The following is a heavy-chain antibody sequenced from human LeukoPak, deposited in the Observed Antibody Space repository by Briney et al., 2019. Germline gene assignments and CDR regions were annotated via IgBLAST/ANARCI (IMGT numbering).Heavy chain of an antibody. CDR3: ARHLSEITAYTYGRGIDD. CDR2: IKKDGSEK. V-gene: IGHV3-7*01. J-gene: IGHJ4*02. Sequence: GGSLRLSCAASGFTFSSYWMSWVRQAPGKGLEWVANIKKDGSEKYYVDSVKGRFTISRDNATKSLYLQMNSLRAEDTAVYYCARHLSEITAYTYGRGIDDWGQGTLVTVSS. D-gene: IGHD2-2*02. CDR1: GFTFSSYW.